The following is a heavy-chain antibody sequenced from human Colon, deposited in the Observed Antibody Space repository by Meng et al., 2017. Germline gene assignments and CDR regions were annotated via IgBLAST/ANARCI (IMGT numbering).Heavy chain of an antibody. CDR1: EYTCTGYY. CDR2: INPNSGGT. J-gene: IGHJ4*02. D-gene: IGHD4-17*01. V-gene: IGHV1-2*06. Sequence: VQRGQSGCEGEKPGASVKVSCKASEYTCTGYYMHWVRQAPGQGLEWMGRINPNSGGTNYAQKFQGRVTMTRDTSISTAYMELSRLRSDDTAVYYCAREMGRMRTTVTTFAYWGQGTLVTVSS. CDR3: AREMGRMRTTVTTFAY.